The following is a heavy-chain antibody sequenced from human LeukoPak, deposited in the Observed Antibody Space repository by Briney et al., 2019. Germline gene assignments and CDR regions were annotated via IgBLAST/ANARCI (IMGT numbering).Heavy chain of an antibody. CDR2: IYYSGNT. CDR1: GGSISSSSYY. Sequence: SETLSLTCTVSGGSISSSSYYWGWIRQPPGKGLEWIGSIYYSGNTYYNPSLKSRVTISIDTSKNQFSLKLSSVTAADTAVYYCTRTHNKPTNWFDPWGQGTLVTVSS. J-gene: IGHJ5*02. CDR3: TRTHNKPTNWFDP. V-gene: IGHV4-39*01.